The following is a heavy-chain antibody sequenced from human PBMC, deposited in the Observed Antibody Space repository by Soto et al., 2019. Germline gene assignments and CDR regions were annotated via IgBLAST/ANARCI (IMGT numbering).Heavy chain of an antibody. CDR2: IIPIFGTA. Sequence: QVQLVQSGAEVKKPGSSVKVSCKASGGTFSSYAISWVRQAPGQGLEWMGGIIPIFGTANYAQKFQGRVTITADKSTSTAYMELSSLRSEDTAVYYCARGHKRYFDSYWYYGMDVWGQGTTVTVSS. CDR3: ARGHKRYFDSYWYYGMDV. CDR1: GGTFSSYA. V-gene: IGHV1-69*06. D-gene: IGHD3-9*01. J-gene: IGHJ6*02.